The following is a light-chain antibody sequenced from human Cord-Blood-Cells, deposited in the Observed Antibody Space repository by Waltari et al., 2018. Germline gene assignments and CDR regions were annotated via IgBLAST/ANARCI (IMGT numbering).Light chain of an antibody. J-gene: IGKJ5*01. CDR3: QQRSNWRPIT. CDR1: QSVSSH. Sequence: IVLTQSPATLSLSAEASATHSCRASQSVSSHSAWYQQKPRQATRILIYDASNRATGIPARFRGKGSGTDFTRTISSLEPEGFAVYYCQQRSNWRPITFGQGTRLEIK. CDR2: DAS. V-gene: IGKV3-11*01.